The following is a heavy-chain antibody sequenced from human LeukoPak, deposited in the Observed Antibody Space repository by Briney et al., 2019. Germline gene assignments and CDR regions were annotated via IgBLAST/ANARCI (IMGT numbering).Heavy chain of an antibody. Sequence: GGSLRLSCAAPGFTFSSYAMSWVRQAPGKGPEWVSAISGSGGSTYYADSVKGRFTISRDNSKNTLYLQMNSLRAEDTAVYYCAKDPGRYYDSSGYKSDYWGQGTLVTVSS. CDR3: AKDPGRYYDSSGYKSDY. V-gene: IGHV3-23*01. D-gene: IGHD3-22*01. J-gene: IGHJ4*02. CDR1: GFTFSSYA. CDR2: ISGSGGST.